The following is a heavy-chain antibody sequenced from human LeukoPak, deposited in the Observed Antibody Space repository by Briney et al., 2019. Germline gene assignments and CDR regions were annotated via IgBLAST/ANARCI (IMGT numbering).Heavy chain of an antibody. Sequence: GGSLRLSCAASGFTFSNYAMHWVRQAPGKGLEWVSLISSGGTHEYYADSVKGRFTISRDNSKNTLYLQLNSLRAEDTAVYYCARDSTYYYDSGSSGPHYFDNWGQGTLVTVSS. CDR1: GFTFSNYA. CDR2: ISSGGTHE. D-gene: IGHD3-10*01. V-gene: IGHV3-30*01. CDR3: ARDSTYYYDSGSSGPHYFDN. J-gene: IGHJ4*02.